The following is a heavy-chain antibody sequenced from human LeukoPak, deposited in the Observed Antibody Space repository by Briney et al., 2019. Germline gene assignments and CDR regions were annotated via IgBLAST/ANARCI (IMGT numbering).Heavy chain of an antibody. V-gene: IGHV1-8*01. CDR1: GYTFTSYD. Sequence: ASVKVSCKASGYTFTSYDINWVRQAPGQGLEWMGWMNRNSGNTGYAQKFQGRVTLTRNTSISTAYMELSSLRSEDTAVSYCARVSAGRLQSLGYWGQGTLVTVSS. CDR2: MNRNSGNT. CDR3: ARVSAGRLQSLGY. D-gene: IGHD5-24*01. J-gene: IGHJ4*02.